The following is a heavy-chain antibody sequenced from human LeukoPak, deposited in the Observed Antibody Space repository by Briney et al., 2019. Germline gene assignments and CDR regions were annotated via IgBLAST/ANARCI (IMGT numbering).Heavy chain of an antibody. CDR3: ARDSVPYGSNVGFDP. V-gene: IGHV3-7*01. J-gene: IGHJ5*02. CDR2: INGNGSGR. CDR1: GFTFRRYW. D-gene: IGHD4/OR15-4a*01. Sequence: PGGSLRLSCAASGFTFRRYWMSWGRQAPGKGLEWVSNINGNGSGRYYVDSVKGRFTISRDNAKNTLYLQMNSLRAEDTAVYYCARDSVPYGSNVGFDPWGQGTLVTVSS.